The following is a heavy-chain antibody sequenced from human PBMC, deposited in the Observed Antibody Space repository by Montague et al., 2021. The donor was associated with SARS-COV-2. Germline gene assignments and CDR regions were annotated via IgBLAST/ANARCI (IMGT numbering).Heavy chain of an antibody. J-gene: IGHJ6*02. CDR1: GGSFSGYY. CDR2: IHHSGST. V-gene: IGHV4-34*01. Sequence: SETLSLTCAVYGGSFSGYYWTWIRQPPGKGLEWIGEIHHSGSTSCNPSLKSRVTISVDTFKNQLSLKLSSVTAADTAVYYCARGPVAATGYYYGMDVWGQGTTVTVSS. CDR3: ARGPVAATGYYYGMDV. D-gene: IGHD6-19*01.